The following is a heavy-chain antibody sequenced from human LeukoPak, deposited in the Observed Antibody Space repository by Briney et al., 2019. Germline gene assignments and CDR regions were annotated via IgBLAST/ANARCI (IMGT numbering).Heavy chain of an antibody. J-gene: IGHJ4*02. V-gene: IGHV1-46*01. D-gene: IGHD2-2*01. CDR2: INPSGGST. Sequence: GASVKVSCTASGYTFTSYYMHWVRQAPGQGLEWMGIINPSGGSTSYAQKFQGRVTMTRDTSTSTVYMELSSLRSEDTAVYYCARDPRYCSSTSCPPPPFDYWGQGTLVTVSS. CDR3: ARDPRYCSSTSCPPPPFDY. CDR1: GYTFTSYY.